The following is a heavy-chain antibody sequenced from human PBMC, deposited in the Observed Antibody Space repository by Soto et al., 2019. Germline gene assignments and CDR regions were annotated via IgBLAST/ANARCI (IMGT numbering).Heavy chain of an antibody. J-gene: IGHJ4*02. CDR3: ARDQSGADLGSPDY. CDR1: GYTFTGYY. D-gene: IGHD1-26*01. CDR2: MNANSGGA. V-gene: IGHV1-2*02. Sequence: QVQLVQSGAEVKKPGASVKVSCKASGYTFTGYYIHWVRQAPGQGLEWMGWMNANSGGANHAPKFQGRVAMSRDTSTNPAYLQVRALTSDDTAVYYCARDQSGADLGSPDYGGQGTRVTVSS.